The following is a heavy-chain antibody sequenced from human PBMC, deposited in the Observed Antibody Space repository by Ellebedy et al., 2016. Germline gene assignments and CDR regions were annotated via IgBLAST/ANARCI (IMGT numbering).Heavy chain of an antibody. CDR2: ISDDGSEK. V-gene: IGHV3-30*18. CDR3: AKVRGPYSFYQYDMDV. Sequence: GESLKISXAVSGFIFRSYGMHWVRQAPGKGLEWVAVISDDGSEKYYGDSVEGRFTISRDNSKIKVYLQMNSLRAEDTAVYYCAKVRGPYSFYQYDMDVWGQGTAVTVSS. CDR1: GFIFRSYG. D-gene: IGHD3-16*02. J-gene: IGHJ6*02.